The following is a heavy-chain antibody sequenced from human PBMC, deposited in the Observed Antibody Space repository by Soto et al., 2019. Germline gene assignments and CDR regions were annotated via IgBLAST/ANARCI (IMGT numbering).Heavy chain of an antibody. CDR2: IIPILGIA. CDR3: ARAHDYGDYGRWFDP. CDR1: GGTFSSYT. D-gene: IGHD4-17*01. J-gene: IGHJ5*02. Sequence: QVQLVQSGAEVKKPGSSVKVSCKASGGTFSSYTISWVRQAPGQGLEWMGRIIPILGIANYEQKFQGRVTITADISTSIAYIELSSVRSDDTAMYYCARAHDYGDYGRWFDPWGQGTMVTVSS. V-gene: IGHV1-69*02.